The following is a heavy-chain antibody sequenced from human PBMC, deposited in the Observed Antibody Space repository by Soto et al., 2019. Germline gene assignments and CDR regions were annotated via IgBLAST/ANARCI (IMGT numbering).Heavy chain of an antibody. CDR3: ARGGLQHALDV. CDR2: VNNDGTDT. D-gene: IGHD6-13*01. CDR1: GFTFSNYW. V-gene: IGHV3-74*03. Sequence: EVQLVESGGGLVQPGGSLRPSCAASGFTFSNYWWYWVRQAPGKGLVWVSRVNNDGTDTTHADSVKGRFTISRDNAENTLYLQLTSLRAEDTAVYYCARGGLQHALDVWGQGSTVTVSS. J-gene: IGHJ6*02.